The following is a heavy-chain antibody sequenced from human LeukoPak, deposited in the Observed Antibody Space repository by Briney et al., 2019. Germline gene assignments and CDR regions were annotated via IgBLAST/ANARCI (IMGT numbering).Heavy chain of an antibody. V-gene: IGHV1-69*10. J-gene: IGHJ4*02. CDR2: IIPNLGIA. Sequence: SVKLSCKASGYTFTGYYMLWVRRAPGQRLEWLGGIIPNLGIANYAQKFQGRVKITADKSTRTAYIELSSLRSEDTAVYYCARGSTMIVKEGFDYWGQGTLVTVSS. CDR1: GYTFTGYY. CDR3: ARGSTMIVKEGFDY. D-gene: IGHD3-22*01.